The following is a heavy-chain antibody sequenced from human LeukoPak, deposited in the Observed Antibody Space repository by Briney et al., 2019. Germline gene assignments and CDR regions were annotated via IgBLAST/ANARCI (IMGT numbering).Heavy chain of an antibody. V-gene: IGHV4-34*01. CDR1: GGSFSGYY. CDR2: INHSGST. J-gene: IGHJ5*02. Sequence: SETLSLTCAVYGGSFSGYYWSWVRQPPGKGLEWIGEINHSGSTNYNPSLKSRVTISVDTSKNQFSLKLSSVTAADTAVYYCARFSRFTGYNWFDPWGQGTLVTVSS. CDR3: ARFSRFTGYNWFDP. D-gene: IGHD3-3*01.